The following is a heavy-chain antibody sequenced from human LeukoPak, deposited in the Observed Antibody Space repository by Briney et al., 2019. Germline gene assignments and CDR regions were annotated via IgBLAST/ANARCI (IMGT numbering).Heavy chain of an antibody. D-gene: IGHD5-18*01. CDR3: AREAAMVAFDY. Sequence: GGSLRLSCAASGFTFSSYAMHWFCQAPGKGLEWVAVISYDGSNKYYADSVKGRFTISRDNSKNTLYLQMNSLRAEDTAVYYCAREAAMVAFDYWGQGTLVTVSS. J-gene: IGHJ4*02. V-gene: IGHV3-30-3*01. CDR1: GFTFSSYA. CDR2: ISYDGSNK.